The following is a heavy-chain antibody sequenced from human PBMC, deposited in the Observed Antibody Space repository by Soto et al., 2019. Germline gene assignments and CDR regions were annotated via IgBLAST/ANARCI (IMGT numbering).Heavy chain of an antibody. CDR1: GDSVSSNSAA. J-gene: IGHJ6*02. CDR3: ARGRYSSGWYSHYYYGMDV. Sequence: SQTLSLTCAISGDSVSSNSAAWNWIRQSPSRGLEWLGKTYHRSKWYKDYAVSVKSRISINPDTARNQFSLQLNSVTPEDTAVYYCARGRYSSGWYSHYYYGMDVWGQGTTVTSP. V-gene: IGHV6-1*01. D-gene: IGHD6-19*01. CDR2: TYHRSKWYK.